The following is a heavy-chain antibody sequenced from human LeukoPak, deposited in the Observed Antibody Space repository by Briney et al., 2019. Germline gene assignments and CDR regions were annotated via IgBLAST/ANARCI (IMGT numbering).Heavy chain of an antibody. V-gene: IGHV1-2*02. CDR1: GYTFTGYY. Sequence: ASVKVSCKASGYTFTGYYLHWVRQTPGQGLEWMGWINPNIGGTKFAQKFQGRITMTRDTSISTAYMELSRLRSDDTAVYYCAGGVGTAKNWFDPWGQGTLVTVSS. CDR3: AGGVGTAKNWFDP. CDR2: INPNIGGT. D-gene: IGHD5-18*01. J-gene: IGHJ5*02.